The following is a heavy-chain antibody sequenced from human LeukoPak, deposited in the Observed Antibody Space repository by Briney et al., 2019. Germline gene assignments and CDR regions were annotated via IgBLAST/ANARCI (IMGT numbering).Heavy chain of an antibody. D-gene: IGHD3-22*01. CDR3: ARVRPDGSGYYFSDY. Sequence: ASVKVSCKASGYTFTSYDINWVRQATGQGLEWMGWMNPNSGNTGYAQKVQDRVTMTTDTSTTTAYMELRSLRSDDTAVYYCARVRPDGSGYYFSDYWGQGTLVTVSS. J-gene: IGHJ4*02. V-gene: IGHV1-8*01. CDR2: MNPNSGNT. CDR1: GYTFTSYD.